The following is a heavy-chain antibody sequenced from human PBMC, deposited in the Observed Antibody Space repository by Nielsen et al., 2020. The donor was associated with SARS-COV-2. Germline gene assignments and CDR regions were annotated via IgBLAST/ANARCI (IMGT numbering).Heavy chain of an antibody. D-gene: IGHD2-2*01. CDR1: GGSTSSYY. V-gene: IGHV4-59*12. J-gene: IGHJ6*02. CDR2: FYYSGTT. Sequence: SETLSLTCTVSGGSTSSYYWSWVRQPPGKRLEWIGYFYYSGTTNFNPSLKSRVSMSVDTSKNQFSLKLMSVTAADTAVYYCARDIVVDNSYYYGMDVWGQGTTVTVSS. CDR3: ARDIVVDNSYYYGMDV.